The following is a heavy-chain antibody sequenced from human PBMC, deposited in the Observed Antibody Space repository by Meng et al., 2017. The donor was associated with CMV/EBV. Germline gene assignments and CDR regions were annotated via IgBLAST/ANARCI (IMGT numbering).Heavy chain of an antibody. V-gene: IGHV1-69*05. CDR1: AGSFSSYA. J-gene: IGHJ4*02. CDR3: VLDSSGWYSM. D-gene: IGHD6-19*01. Sequence: SVKVSCNASAGSFSSYAISRVRQAPGQGLEWMGGIIPIFGTANYAQKFQGRVTITTDESTSTAYMELSSLRSEETAVYYCVLDSSGWYSMWGQGTLVTVSS. CDR2: IIPIFGTA.